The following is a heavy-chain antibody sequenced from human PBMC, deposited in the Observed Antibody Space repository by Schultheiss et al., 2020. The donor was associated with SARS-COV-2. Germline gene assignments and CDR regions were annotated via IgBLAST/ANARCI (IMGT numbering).Heavy chain of an antibody. CDR2: IDWDDDK. CDR3: ARRLTTVTTRYYYYGMDV. CDR1: GFSLSTSGVG. D-gene: IGHD4-17*01. J-gene: IGHJ6*02. V-gene: IGHV2-70*12. Sequence: SGPTLVKPTQTLTLTCTFSGFSLSTSGVGVGWIRQPPGKALEWLALIDWDDDKYYSTSLKSRLTISKDTSKSQVVLTMTNMDPVDTATYYCARRLTTVTTRYYYYGMDVWGQGTTVTVSS.